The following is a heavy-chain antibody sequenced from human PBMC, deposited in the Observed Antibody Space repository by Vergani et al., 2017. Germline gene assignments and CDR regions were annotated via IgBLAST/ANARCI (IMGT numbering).Heavy chain of an antibody. Sequence: QVQLQQWGAGLLKPSETLSLTCAVYGGSFSGYYWSWIRQPPGKGLEWIGEINHSGSTNYNPSLKSRVTIPVDTSKNQFSLKLSSVTAADTAVYYCARGLYSYYWDDYWGQGTLVTVSS. CDR2: INHSGST. D-gene: IGHD3-10*01. V-gene: IGHV4-34*01. CDR3: ARGLYSYYWDDY. J-gene: IGHJ4*02. CDR1: GGSFSGYY.